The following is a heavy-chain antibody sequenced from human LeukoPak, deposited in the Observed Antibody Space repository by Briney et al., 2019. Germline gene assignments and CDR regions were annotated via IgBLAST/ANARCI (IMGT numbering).Heavy chain of an antibody. CDR2: IYYSGST. CDR3: ARTRYGSGSYSRFDP. J-gene: IGHJ5*02. Sequence: SETLSLTCPVSGGSISSYYWSWIRQPPGKGLGWIGYIYYSGSTNYNPSLKSRVTISVDTSKNQFSLKLSSVTAADTAVYYCARTRYGSGSYSRFDPWGQGTLVTVSS. CDR1: GGSISSYY. D-gene: IGHD3-10*01. V-gene: IGHV4-59*08.